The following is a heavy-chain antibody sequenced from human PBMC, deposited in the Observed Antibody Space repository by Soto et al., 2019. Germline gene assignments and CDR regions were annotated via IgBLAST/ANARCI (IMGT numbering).Heavy chain of an antibody. J-gene: IGHJ4*02. CDR1: GGSFSGYY. CDR2: INHSGRT. D-gene: IGHD2-2*01. Sequence: QVQLQQWGAGLLKPSETLSLTCAVYGGSFSGYYWSWVRQSPGKGLDWIGEINHSGRTKYNPSLKPRVPISVDTSKNQLSLKLPSMTAADTAVYFCARGSESTSWSLDYWGQGTLVAVSS. V-gene: IGHV4-34*01. CDR3: ARGSESTSWSLDY.